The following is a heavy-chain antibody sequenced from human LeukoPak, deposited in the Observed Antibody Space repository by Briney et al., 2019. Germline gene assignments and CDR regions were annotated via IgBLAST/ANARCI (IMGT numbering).Heavy chain of an antibody. Sequence: ASVKVSCKASGYTFTGYYVHWVRQAPGQGLEWMGRINPNSGGTNYAQKFQGSVTMTRDTSISTAYMELSRLRSDDTAVYYCARTVAATKKVDYWGQGTLVTVSS. D-gene: IGHD2-15*01. CDR3: ARTVAATKKVDY. J-gene: IGHJ4*02. CDR1: GYTFTGYY. V-gene: IGHV1-2*06. CDR2: INPNSGGT.